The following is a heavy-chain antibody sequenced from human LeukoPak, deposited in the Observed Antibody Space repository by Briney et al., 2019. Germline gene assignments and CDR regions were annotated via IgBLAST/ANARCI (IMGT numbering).Heavy chain of an antibody. CDR2: IYYSGST. CDR1: GGSISSSSYY. D-gene: IGHD3-10*01. J-gene: IGHJ5*02. V-gene: IGHV4-39*01. Sequence: SETLSLTCTVSGGSISSSSYYWGWTRQPPGKGLEWIGSIYYSGSTYYNPSLKSRVTISVDTSKNQFSLKLSSVTAADTAVYYCARPRITMVRGFDPWGQGTLVTVSS. CDR3: ARPRITMVRGFDP.